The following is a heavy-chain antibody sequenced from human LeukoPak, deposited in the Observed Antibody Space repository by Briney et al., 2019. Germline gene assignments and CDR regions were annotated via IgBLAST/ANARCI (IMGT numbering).Heavy chain of an antibody. V-gene: IGHV4-39*01. CDR3: ARLHLNYYDSSGYFAKGPFFDY. Sequence: SETLSLTCTVSGVSISSSSYYWGWIRQPPGKGLEWIGSIYYSGSTYYNPSLKSRVTISVDTSKNQFSLKLSSVTAADTAVYYCARLHLNYYDSSGYFAKGPFFDYWGQGTLVTVSS. CDR1: GVSISSSSYY. CDR2: IYYSGST. J-gene: IGHJ4*02. D-gene: IGHD3-22*01.